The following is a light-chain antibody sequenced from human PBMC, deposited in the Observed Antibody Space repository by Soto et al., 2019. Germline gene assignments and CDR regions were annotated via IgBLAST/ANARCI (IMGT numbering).Light chain of an antibody. CDR1: QTFSSL. Sequence: DIQLTQSPSSVSASVGDTVTLTCRADQTFSSLLAWYQHKPGKAPKLLIYAASTLQNRVPSRFSGSGSGTVFTLTITSLQPEDSATYYCQQTNRFPLNFGGGTNVEIK. J-gene: IGKJ4*01. CDR3: QQTNRFPLN. V-gene: IGKV1D-12*01. CDR2: AAS.